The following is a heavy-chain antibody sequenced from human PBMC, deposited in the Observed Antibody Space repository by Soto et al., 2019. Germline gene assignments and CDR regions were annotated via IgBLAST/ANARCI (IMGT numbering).Heavy chain of an antibody. V-gene: IGHV4-34*01. CDR3: VRFEEPAPGSGPLADF. CDR1: GESSSTYY. Sequence: QVRLQQWGAGLLKPSETLSLTCGVYGESSSTYYWNWIRQSPGKGLEWIADIHYNGRTNYNPSLKSRITTSVATSQKQFSLKLTSVPAADTAVYFCVRFEEPAPGSGPLADFWGQGTLVSVSS. D-gene: IGHD3-10*01. CDR2: IHYNGRT. J-gene: IGHJ4*02.